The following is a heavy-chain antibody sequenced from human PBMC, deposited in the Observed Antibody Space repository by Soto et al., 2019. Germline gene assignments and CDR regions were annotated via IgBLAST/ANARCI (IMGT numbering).Heavy chain of an antibody. Sequence: ESGGGVVQPGTSLRLSCAASRFTFSSYTMHWVRQAPGKGLEWVAITSYDGSTKYYADSVKGRFTISRDNSKNKLYLQMNSLRAEDTAVYYCARGTIGYFASDYWGQGTLVTVSS. D-gene: IGHD5-18*01. CDR2: TSYDGSTK. CDR1: RFTFSSYT. V-gene: IGHV3-30-3*01. J-gene: IGHJ4*02. CDR3: ARGTIGYFASDY.